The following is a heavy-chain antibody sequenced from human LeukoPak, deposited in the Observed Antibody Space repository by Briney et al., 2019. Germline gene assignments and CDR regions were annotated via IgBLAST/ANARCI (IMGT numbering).Heavy chain of an antibody. CDR1: GDSITSGAYF. Sequence: PSQTLSLTCTVSGDSITSGAYFWNWIRQQPGKGLEWNGYIYYTRSTNYNPSLESRVTILLDTSKNEFSLRLSSVTAADTAVYYCARGYYFDSGSFFEDWGQGTLVTVSS. CDR2: IYYTRST. V-gene: IGHV4-31*03. D-gene: IGHD3-10*01. CDR3: ARGYYFDSGSFFED. J-gene: IGHJ4*02.